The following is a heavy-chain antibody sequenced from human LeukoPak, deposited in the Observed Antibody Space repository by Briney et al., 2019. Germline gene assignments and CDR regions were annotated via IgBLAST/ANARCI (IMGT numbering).Heavy chain of an antibody. J-gene: IGHJ3*02. D-gene: IGHD3-3*01. V-gene: IGHV4-34*01. CDR3: ARGSSYYDFWSGSNPLGAFDI. CDR2: INHSGST. CDR1: GGSFSGYY. Sequence: SSETLSLTCAVYGGSFSGYYWSWIRQPPGKGLEWIGEINHSGSTNYNPSLKSRVTISVDTSKNQFSQKLSSVTAADTAVYYCARGSSYYDFWSGSNPLGAFDIWGQGTMVTVSS.